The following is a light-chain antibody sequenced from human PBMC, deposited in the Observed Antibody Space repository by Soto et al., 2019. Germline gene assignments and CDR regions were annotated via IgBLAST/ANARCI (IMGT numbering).Light chain of an antibody. CDR1: QSVSSSY. CDR2: GAS. Sequence: EIVLTQSPGTLSLSPGERATLSCRASQSVSSSYLAWYQQKPGQAPRLLIYGASSRATGIPDRFSGSGSVTDFTLTISRLEPEDFAGYYCQQYGSSPRTFGQGTRLEIK. V-gene: IGKV3-20*01. CDR3: QQYGSSPRT. J-gene: IGKJ5*01.